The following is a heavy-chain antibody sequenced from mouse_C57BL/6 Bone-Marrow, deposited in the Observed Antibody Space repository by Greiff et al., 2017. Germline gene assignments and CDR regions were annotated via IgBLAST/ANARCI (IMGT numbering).Heavy chain of an antibody. CDR1: GYAFSSSW. Sequence: QVQLQQSGPELVKPGASVQISCKASGYAFSSSWMNWVKQRPGKGLEWIGRIYPGDGDTNYNGKFKGKDTLTADKSSSTAYMQLSSRTSEDSAVYFCARWDYDYGPFAYWGQGTLVTVSA. CDR2: IYPGDGDT. D-gene: IGHD2-4*01. CDR3: ARWDYDYGPFAY. J-gene: IGHJ3*01. V-gene: IGHV1-82*01.